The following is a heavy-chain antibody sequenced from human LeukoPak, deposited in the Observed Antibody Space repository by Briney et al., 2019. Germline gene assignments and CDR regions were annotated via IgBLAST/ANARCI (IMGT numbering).Heavy chain of an antibody. CDR2: NRIKANSYAT. V-gene: IGHV3-73*01. CDR1: GFTFSDSA. J-gene: IGHJ6*03. Sequence: GGSLRLSCAASGFTFSDSAMHWVRQASGKGLEWVGRNRIKANSYATAYAASVKGRFTISRDDSKNTAYLQMNSLKTEDTAVYYCTRRGCDSTSCHPNYYYYMDVWGKGTTVTVSS. CDR3: TRRGCDSTSCHPNYYYYMDV. D-gene: IGHD2-2*01.